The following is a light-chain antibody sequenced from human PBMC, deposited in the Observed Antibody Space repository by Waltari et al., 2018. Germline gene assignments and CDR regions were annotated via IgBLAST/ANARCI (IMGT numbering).Light chain of an antibody. Sequence: QSVLTQPPSASGTPGQRVTIPCSGSSSNIGSNTVDWYLRFPGTAPKLVIYNNNQRPSGVPDRFSGSKSGTSASLVISGLQSEDEADYYCAAWDDNLEGSWVFGGGTKLTVL. CDR3: AAWDDNLEGSWV. CDR1: SSNIGSNT. CDR2: NNN. V-gene: IGLV1-44*01. J-gene: IGLJ3*02.